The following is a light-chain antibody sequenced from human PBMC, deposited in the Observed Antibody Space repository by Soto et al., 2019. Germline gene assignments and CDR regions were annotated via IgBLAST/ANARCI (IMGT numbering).Light chain of an antibody. J-gene: IGKJ1*01. CDR2: DAS. Sequence: DIQMTQSPSSLSASVGDRVTITCRASQSVSNYLHWYQQKPGKAPNLLIYDASSLQSGVPSRFSGSGSGTDFTLTISSLQHEDFATYYCQQSYYNPPFGQGPKVEIK. CDR1: QSVSNY. V-gene: IGKV1-39*01. CDR3: QQSYYNPP.